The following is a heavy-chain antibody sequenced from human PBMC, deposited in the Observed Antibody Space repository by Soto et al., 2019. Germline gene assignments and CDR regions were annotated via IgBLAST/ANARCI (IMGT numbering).Heavy chain of an antibody. CDR1: GGTFSSYA. D-gene: IGHD4-17*01. CDR3: ASLEATVVTPSFDY. V-gene: IGHV1-69*06. CDR2: IIPIFGTA. J-gene: IGHJ4*02. Sequence: QVQLVQSGAEVKKPGSSVKVSCKASGGTFSSYAISWVRQAPGQGLEWMGGIIPIFGTANYAQKFQGRVTITADKSTSTAYMELSSLRSEDTVVYHCASLEATVVTPSFDYWGQGTLVTVSS.